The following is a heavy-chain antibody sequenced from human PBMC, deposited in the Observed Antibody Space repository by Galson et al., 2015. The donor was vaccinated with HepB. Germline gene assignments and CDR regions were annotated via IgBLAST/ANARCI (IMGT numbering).Heavy chain of an antibody. Sequence: SVKVSCKASGYTFTSSSISWVRQAPGQGLEWMGWINTYNGHTNCAQKLQDRVTMTTDTSTSTAYMELRSLRSDDTAVYYCARTKALDYWGQGTLVTVSS. V-gene: IGHV1-18*04. J-gene: IGHJ4*02. CDR2: INTYNGHT. CDR3: ARTKALDY. CDR1: GYTFTSSS.